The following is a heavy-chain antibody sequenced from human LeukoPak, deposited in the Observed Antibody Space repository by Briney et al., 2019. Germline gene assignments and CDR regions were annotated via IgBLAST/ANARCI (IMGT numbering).Heavy chain of an antibody. Sequence: SETLSLTCTVSGGSISSSPYYWGWIRQPPGKVLEWIGNIYYSGSTYYNPSLKTRVTISVDTSKNQFSLKLTSVTAADTAVYYCARHASVDGNWPRPLDYWGQGSLVTVSS. V-gene: IGHV4-39*01. D-gene: IGHD6-19*01. CDR2: IYYSGST. J-gene: IGHJ4*02. CDR1: GGSISSSPYY. CDR3: ARHASVDGNWPRPLDY.